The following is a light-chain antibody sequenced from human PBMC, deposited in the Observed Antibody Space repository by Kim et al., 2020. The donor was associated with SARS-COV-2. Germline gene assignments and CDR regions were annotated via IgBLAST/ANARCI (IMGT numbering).Light chain of an antibody. CDR1: EGVRRY. Sequence: SPRSRPPLSGRAREGVRRYLAWTEKKPGQAPTLLWCDAYSRATGIPARFSGGGAGTDFTLTISGLDPEDFAVYYGQQRSNWLYTFGQGTKLEI. V-gene: IGKV3-11*01. CDR3: QQRSNWLYT. CDR2: DAY. J-gene: IGKJ2*01.